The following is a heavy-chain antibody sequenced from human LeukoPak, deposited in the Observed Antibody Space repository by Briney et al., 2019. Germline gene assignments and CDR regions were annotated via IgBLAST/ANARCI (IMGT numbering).Heavy chain of an antibody. V-gene: IGHV1-69*05. J-gene: IGHJ5*02. CDR1: GGTFSSYA. D-gene: IGHD2-2*01. CDR2: IIPIFGTA. Sequence: GASVKVSCKASGGTFSSYAISWVRQAPGQGLEWMGGIIPIFGTANYAQKFQGRVTITTDESTSTAYMELSSLRSEDTAVYYCAIGVSEYCSSTSCPTVYNWFDPWGQGTLVTVSS. CDR3: AIGVSEYCSSTSCPTVYNWFDP.